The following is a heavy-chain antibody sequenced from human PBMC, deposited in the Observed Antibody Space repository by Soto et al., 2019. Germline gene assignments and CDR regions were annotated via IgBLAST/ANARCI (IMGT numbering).Heavy chain of an antibody. Sequence: SETLSLTCSVSGGSISSGYYWWSWVRQPPGKGLEWIGEIYHSGSTNYNPSLKSRVTISVDKSKNQFSLKLSSVTAADTAVYYCARVEQLVRGLYYYYGMDVWGQGTTVTVSS. CDR2: IYHSGST. CDR3: ARVEQLVRGLYYYYGMDV. CDR1: GGSISSGYYW. V-gene: IGHV4-4*02. D-gene: IGHD6-6*01. J-gene: IGHJ6*02.